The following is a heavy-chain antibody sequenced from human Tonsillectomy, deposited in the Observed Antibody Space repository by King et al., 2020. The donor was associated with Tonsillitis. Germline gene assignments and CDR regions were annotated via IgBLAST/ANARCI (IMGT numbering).Heavy chain of an antibody. CDR1: GFTFDDSA. J-gene: IGHJ6*02. CDR3: AKDMRGGDLRFSHYYAMDV. D-gene: IGHD3-3*01. CDR2: ISWNSGSI. V-gene: IGHV3-9*01. Sequence: VQLVESGGGLVQPGRSLRLSCAASGFTFDDSAMHWVRQAPGKGLEWVSGISWNSGSIGYVDSVKGRFTISRDNAKNSLYLQMNSLRAEDTALYYCAKDMRGGDLRFSHYYAMDVWGQGTTVTVSS.